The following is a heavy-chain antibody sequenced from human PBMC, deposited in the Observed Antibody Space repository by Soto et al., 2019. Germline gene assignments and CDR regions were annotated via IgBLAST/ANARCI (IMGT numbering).Heavy chain of an antibody. Sequence: QVHLVQSGAEVKKPGASVRASCQTSGYTFKTYAIHWVRQAPGQGLEWLGWISGVTGHTMYSEKFQGRITITTDTSATTAYMELSSLTSEDTAVYYCARDRRDAKYFFYAMDVWGQGTTVTVSS. V-gene: IGHV1-3*01. J-gene: IGHJ6*02. CDR1: GYTFKTYA. CDR2: ISGVTGHT. CDR3: ARDRRDAKYFFYAMDV.